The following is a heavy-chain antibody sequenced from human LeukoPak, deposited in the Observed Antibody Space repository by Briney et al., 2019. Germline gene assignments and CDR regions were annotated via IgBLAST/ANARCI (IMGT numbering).Heavy chain of an antibody. Sequence: GASVKVSCKASGGTFSSYAISWVRQAPGQGLEWMGGIIPIFGTANYAQKFQGRVTITADESTSTAYMELSSLRSEDTAVYYCARGMGATTFDAFDIWGQGTMVTVSS. V-gene: IGHV1-69*13. CDR1: GGTFSSYA. D-gene: IGHD1-26*01. CDR3: ARGMGATTFDAFDI. CDR2: IIPIFGTA. J-gene: IGHJ3*02.